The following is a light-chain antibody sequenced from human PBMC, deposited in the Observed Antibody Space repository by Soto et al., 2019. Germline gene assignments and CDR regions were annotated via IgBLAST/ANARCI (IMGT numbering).Light chain of an antibody. J-gene: IGKJ5*01. CDR1: QNINNY. Sequence: DIQMTQSPSSLSASVGDRVTITWEGSQNINNYLNWYQQKPGRAPKLLIYDASNLEAGVPSRLRGSGSGTDFTFTISSMKPEDIATYYCQQYENIPTFGHGTRLEIK. V-gene: IGKV1-33*01. CDR2: DAS. CDR3: QQYENIPT.